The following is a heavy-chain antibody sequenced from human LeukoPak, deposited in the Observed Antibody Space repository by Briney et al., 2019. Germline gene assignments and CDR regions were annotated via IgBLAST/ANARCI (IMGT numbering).Heavy chain of an antibody. CDR2: ITNSGQTT. J-gene: IGHJ6*03. V-gene: IGHV3-11*04. CDR1: GFTFSDYY. D-gene: IGHD4-17*01. CDR3: ARVYSDIYYYYYYTDV. Sequence: PGGSLRLSCAASGFTFSDYYMTWIRQAPGKGLEWVSYITNSGQTTYYADPVKGRFTISRDNAKSSLYLQMNSLRAEDTAVYYCARVYSDIYYYYYYTDVWGKGTTVTISS.